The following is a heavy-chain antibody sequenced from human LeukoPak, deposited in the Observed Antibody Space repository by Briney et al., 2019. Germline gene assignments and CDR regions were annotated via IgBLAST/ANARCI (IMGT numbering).Heavy chain of an antibody. CDR2: ISYDGSNK. V-gene: IGHV3-30-3*01. CDR3: AKEYSSGWYDAFDI. D-gene: IGHD6-19*01. Sequence: HPGRSLRLSCAASGFTFSSYAMHWVRQAPGKGLEWVAVISYDGSNKYYADSVKGRFTISRDNSKNTLYLQMNSLRAEDTAVYYCAKEYSSGWYDAFDIWGQGTMVTVSS. J-gene: IGHJ3*02. CDR1: GFTFSSYA.